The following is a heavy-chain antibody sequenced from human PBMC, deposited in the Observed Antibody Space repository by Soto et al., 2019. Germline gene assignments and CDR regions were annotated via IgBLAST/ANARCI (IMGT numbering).Heavy chain of an antibody. V-gene: IGHV3-23*01. CDR1: GFTFSSYA. Sequence: GGSLRLSCAASGFTFSSYAMSWVRQAPGKGRQWVSAISGSGGSTYYADSVKGRFSISRDNSKNTLHLQMNSLRAEDTAVYYCAVPTGIEVTGPDYWGQGTLVTVSS. D-gene: IGHD6-19*01. J-gene: IGHJ4*02. CDR2: ISGSGGST. CDR3: AVPTGIEVTGPDY.